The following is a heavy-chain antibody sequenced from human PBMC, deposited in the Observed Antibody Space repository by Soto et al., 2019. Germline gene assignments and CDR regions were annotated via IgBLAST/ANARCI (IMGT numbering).Heavy chain of an antibody. CDR3: TRGPTGDKVHY. D-gene: IGHD7-27*01. V-gene: IGHV4-30-4*01. CDR2: IFDSGTT. CDR1: GGSITSVYSC. Sequence: QVQLQESGPGLVKPSQTLSLTCTVSGGSITSVYSCWSWIRQPPGEGLEWIGHIFDSGTTYTNPSLRSQVAISLDTSKKHSSMALSSVTAADTAVYYCTRGPTGDKVHYWGQGALVTVSS. J-gene: IGHJ4*02.